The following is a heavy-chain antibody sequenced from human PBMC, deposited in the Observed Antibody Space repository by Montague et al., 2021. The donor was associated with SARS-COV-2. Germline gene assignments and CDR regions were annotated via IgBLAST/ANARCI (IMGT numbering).Heavy chain of an antibody. CDR3: ARSRANVPSRPGFDY. V-gene: IGHV4-61*01. Sequence: SETLSLTRTVSGASVASGNFYWSWIRQPPGKGLEWIGYMYYTGHTNYXPSLESRVTMPVDPSKYQFSLTLTSVTAADTAVYYCARSRANVPSRPGFDYWGQGALVTVSS. CDR2: MYYTGHT. J-gene: IGHJ4*02. D-gene: IGHD6-6*01. CDR1: GASVASGNFY.